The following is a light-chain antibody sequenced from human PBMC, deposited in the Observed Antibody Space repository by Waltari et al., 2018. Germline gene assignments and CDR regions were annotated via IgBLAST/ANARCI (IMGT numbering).Light chain of an antibody. CDR3: SSYTSSSTLL. V-gene: IGLV2-14*01. J-gene: IGLJ3*02. CDR2: DVR. Sequence: QSALTQPASVSGSPGQSLTISCTGTSSDVGGYNYVSWYQQHPGKAPKLLIYDVRNRPSGVSNRFSGSKSGNTASLTISGLQAEDEADYYCSSYTSSSTLLFGGGTKLTVL. CDR1: SSDVGGYNY.